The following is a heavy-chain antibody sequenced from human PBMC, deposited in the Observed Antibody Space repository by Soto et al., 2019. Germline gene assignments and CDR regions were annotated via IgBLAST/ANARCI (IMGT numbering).Heavy chain of an antibody. CDR1: GGTFSSYA. Sequence: QVQLVQSGAEVKKPGSSVKVSCKASGGTFSSYAINWVRQAPGQGLEWMGGIIPIFGTADYAQKFQGRVTITADESTSTAYMELSSPRSEDTAVYYCASRRTGSPNYYYGMDVWGQGTTVTVSS. J-gene: IGHJ6*02. D-gene: IGHD1-1*01. V-gene: IGHV1-69*12. CDR3: ASRRTGSPNYYYGMDV. CDR2: IIPIFGTA.